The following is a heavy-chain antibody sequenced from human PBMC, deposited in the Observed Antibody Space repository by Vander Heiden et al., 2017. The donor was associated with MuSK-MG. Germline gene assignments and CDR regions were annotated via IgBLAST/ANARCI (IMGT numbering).Heavy chain of an antibody. Sequence: QLHRPAPGPRLGNPAPTLSLTCAVSGASITLRDWSWIRRAPGKGLEWIGYVHNQAYISDNSSIKSRVSISTDTAKTQFFLKLKSETAAHTAVDFCAQSYSPHSWFETWGRGSQVTVSS. J-gene: IGHJ5*02. V-gene: IGHV4-59*07. CDR2: VHNQAYI. D-gene: IGHD6-13*01. CDR1: GASITLRD. CDR3: AQSYSPHSWFET.